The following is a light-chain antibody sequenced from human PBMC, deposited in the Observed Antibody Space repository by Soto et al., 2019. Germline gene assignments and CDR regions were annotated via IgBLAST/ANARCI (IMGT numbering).Light chain of an antibody. V-gene: IGKV4-1*01. CDR1: QSVLHSSNNKNY. Sequence: DIVMTQSPDSLAVSLGERATINCKSSQSVLHSSNNKNYLAWYQQKPGQPPKLLIYWASTRESGLPDRFSGSGSGTDFTLTISSLQAEDVAVYYCQQYYSSPITFGPGTKVDIK. J-gene: IGKJ3*01. CDR2: WAS. CDR3: QQYYSSPIT.